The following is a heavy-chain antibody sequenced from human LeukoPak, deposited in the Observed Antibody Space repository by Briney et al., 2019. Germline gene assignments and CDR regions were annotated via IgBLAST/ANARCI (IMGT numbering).Heavy chain of an antibody. D-gene: IGHD3-22*01. Sequence: SGPVLLKPTATLTLTCTVSGFSLSNARMGVSWIRQPPGKALEWLAHIFSNDEKSYSTSLKSRLTISKDTSKSQVVLTMTNMDPVDTATYYCARIRGGYYSHLFDYWGQGTLVTVSS. V-gene: IGHV2-26*01. CDR1: GFSLSNARMG. CDR3: ARIRGGYYSHLFDY. CDR2: IFSNDEK. J-gene: IGHJ4*02.